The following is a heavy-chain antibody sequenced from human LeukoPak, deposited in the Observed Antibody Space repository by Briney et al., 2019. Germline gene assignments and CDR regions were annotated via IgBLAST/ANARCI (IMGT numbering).Heavy chain of an antibody. Sequence: SETLSLTCTVSGGSISSGSYYWSWIRQPAGKGLEWIGRIYTSGSTNYNPSLKSRVTISVDTSKNQFSLKLSSVTAADTAVYYCARETDDSSGYYGTDYWGQGTLVTVSS. CDR3: ARETDDSSGYYGTDY. CDR2: IYTSGST. J-gene: IGHJ4*02. V-gene: IGHV4-61*02. CDR1: GGSISSGSYY. D-gene: IGHD3-22*01.